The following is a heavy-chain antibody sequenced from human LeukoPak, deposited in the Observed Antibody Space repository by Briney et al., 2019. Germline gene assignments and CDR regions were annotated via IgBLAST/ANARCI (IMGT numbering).Heavy chain of an antibody. CDR1: GFTFSSYG. CDR3: AKDMADSSGYYRLLYYYYYGMDV. Sequence: GGTLRLSCAASGFTFSSYGMHWVRQAPGKGLEWVAVISYDGSNKYYADSVKGRFTISRDNSKNTLYLQMNSLRAEDTAVYYCAKDMADSSGYYRLLYYYYYGMDVWGQGTTVTVSS. CDR2: ISYDGSNK. J-gene: IGHJ6*02. D-gene: IGHD3-22*01. V-gene: IGHV3-30*18.